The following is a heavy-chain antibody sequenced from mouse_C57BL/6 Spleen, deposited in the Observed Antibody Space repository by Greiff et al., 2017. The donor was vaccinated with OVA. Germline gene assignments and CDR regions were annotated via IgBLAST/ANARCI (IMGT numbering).Heavy chain of an antibody. V-gene: IGHV14-2*01. CDR3: ADRGLLRGENFDY. CDR2: IDPEDGDT. J-gene: IGHJ2*01. Sequence: EVQLQQSGAELVKPGASVKLSCTASGFSIKDYYMHWVKQRTEQVLEWIGWIDPEDGDTTYDPKFKGKATLTADTSSNTAYLQLSSLTSEDTDVYYCADRGLLRGENFDYWGKGTTLTVAS. CDR1: GFSIKDYY. D-gene: IGHD2-3*01.